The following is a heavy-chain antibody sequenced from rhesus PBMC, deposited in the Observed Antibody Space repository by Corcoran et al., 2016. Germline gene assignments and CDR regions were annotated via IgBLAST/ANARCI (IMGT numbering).Heavy chain of an antibody. CDR3: ARRRLDIDY. V-gene: IGHV4-80*01. D-gene: IGHD5-24*01. CDR1: GGSFSRYW. CDR2: INGNSGST. Sequence: QVQLQESGPGLVKPSETLSLTCAVSGGSFSRYWWSWIRQPPGKGLEWIGEINGNSGSTNYNPSLKSRVTLSVDTSKNQLSLKLSSVTTADTAVYYCARRRLDIDYWGQGVLVTVSS. J-gene: IGHJ4*01.